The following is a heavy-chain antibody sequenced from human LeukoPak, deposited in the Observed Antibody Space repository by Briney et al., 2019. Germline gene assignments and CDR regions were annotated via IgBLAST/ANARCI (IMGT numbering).Heavy chain of an antibody. Sequence: SETLSLTCTFSGGSISSYYWSWIRQPPGKGLEWIGYTHYSGNTKYNPSLNSRVIFSVDTSKNQFSLKLSSVTAADTALYYCARLMTTANALDIWGHGTTVTVSS. J-gene: IGHJ3*02. CDR2: THYSGNT. D-gene: IGHD4-17*01. CDR1: GGSISSYY. V-gene: IGHV4-59*08. CDR3: ARLMTTANALDI.